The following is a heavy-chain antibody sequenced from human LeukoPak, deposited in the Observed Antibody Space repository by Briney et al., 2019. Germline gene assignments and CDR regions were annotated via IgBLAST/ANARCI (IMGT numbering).Heavy chain of an antibody. V-gene: IGHV3-21*01. Sequence: GGSLRLSCAASGFTFSSYSMNWVRQAPGKGLEWVSAIGSSGTYIYYADSVKGRFTISRDNAKNSLYLQMNSLRAEDTAVYYCARDYGDYPWDYWGQGTLVTVSS. J-gene: IGHJ4*02. CDR3: ARDYGDYPWDY. CDR2: IGSSGTYI. CDR1: GFTFSSYS. D-gene: IGHD4-17*01.